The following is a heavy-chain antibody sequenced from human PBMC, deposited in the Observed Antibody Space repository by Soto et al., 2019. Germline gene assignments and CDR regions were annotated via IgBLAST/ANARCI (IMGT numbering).Heavy chain of an antibody. J-gene: IGHJ5*02. V-gene: IGHV3-23*01. D-gene: IGHD4-4*01. CDR2: IGGSGGNR. Sequence: EVQLLESGGGLVQPGGSLRLSCAASGFTFNAYAMTWVRQAPGKGLEWVSAIGGSGGNRYYAASVKGRFTISRDNSKDPVDLQMNRLRVEDTAVYYCARVASDYINSVDPWGQGILVTVSS. CDR1: GFTFNAYA. CDR3: ARVASDYINSVDP.